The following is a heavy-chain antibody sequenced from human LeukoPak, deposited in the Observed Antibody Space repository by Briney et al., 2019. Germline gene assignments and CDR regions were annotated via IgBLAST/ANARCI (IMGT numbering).Heavy chain of an antibody. D-gene: IGHD5-18*01. V-gene: IGHV4-34*01. J-gene: IGHJ4*02. CDR1: GGSFSGYY. Sequence: SETLFLTCAVYGGSFSGYYWSWIRQPPGKGLEWIGEINHSGSTNYNPSLKSRVTISVDTSKNQFSLKLSSVTAADTAVYYCARGGFGYSYGPYYFDYWGQGTLVTVSS. CDR2: INHSGST. CDR3: ARGGFGYSYGPYYFDY.